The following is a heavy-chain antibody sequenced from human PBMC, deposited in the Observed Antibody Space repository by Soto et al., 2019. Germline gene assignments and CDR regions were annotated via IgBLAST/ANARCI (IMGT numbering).Heavy chain of an antibody. CDR2: ISSGGSSI. Sequence: GGSLRPSCEAPGLLVRSHMMNWVSQGPGKGLHWISYISSGGSSIYYADSVKGRFTISRDNAKNLLYLQMNSLRAEDAALYFCARSGNYRLDCWGQGT. D-gene: IGHD1-26*01. V-gene: IGHV3-48*01. CDR1: GLLVRSHM. J-gene: IGHJ4*02. CDR3: ARSGNYRLDC.